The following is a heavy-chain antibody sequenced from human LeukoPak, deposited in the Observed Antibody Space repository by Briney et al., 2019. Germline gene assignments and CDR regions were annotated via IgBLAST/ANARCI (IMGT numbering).Heavy chain of an antibody. J-gene: IGHJ2*01. Sequence: SVKVSCKASGGTFSSYAISWVRQAPGQGLVWMGRIIPILGIANYAQKFQGRVTITADKSTGTAYMELSSLRAEDTAVYYCARDRDDSSGNWGHRYFDLWGRGTLVTVSS. V-gene: IGHV1-69*04. CDR2: IIPILGIA. CDR3: ARDRDDSSGNWGHRYFDL. CDR1: GGTFSSYA. D-gene: IGHD3-22*01.